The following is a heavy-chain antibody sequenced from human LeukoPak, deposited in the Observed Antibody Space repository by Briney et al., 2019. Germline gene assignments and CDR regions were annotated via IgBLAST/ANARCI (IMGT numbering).Heavy chain of an antibody. Sequence: GGSLRLSCAASGFTFSSYSMNWVCQAPGKGLEWVSSISSSSSYIYYADSVKGRFTISRDNAKNSLYLQMNSLRAEDTAVYYCARGGCSGGSCYGAFDIWGQGTMVTVSS. CDR1: GFTFSSYS. CDR2: ISSSSSYI. CDR3: ARGGCSGGSCYGAFDI. D-gene: IGHD2-15*01. V-gene: IGHV3-21*01. J-gene: IGHJ3*02.